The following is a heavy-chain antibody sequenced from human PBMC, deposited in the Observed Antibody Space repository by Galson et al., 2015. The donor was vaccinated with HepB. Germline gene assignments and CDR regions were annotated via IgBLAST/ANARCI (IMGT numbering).Heavy chain of an antibody. Sequence: SLRLSCAASGFTFSSYAMSWVRQAPGKGLEWVSAISGSGGSTYYADSVKGRFTISRDNSKNTLYLQMSSLRAEDTAVYYCAKGYSSSWPTRTYYYYGMDVWGQGTTVTVSS. CDR1: GFTFSSYA. D-gene: IGHD6-13*01. V-gene: IGHV3-23*01. CDR2: ISGSGGST. J-gene: IGHJ6*02. CDR3: AKGYSSSWPTRTYYYYGMDV.